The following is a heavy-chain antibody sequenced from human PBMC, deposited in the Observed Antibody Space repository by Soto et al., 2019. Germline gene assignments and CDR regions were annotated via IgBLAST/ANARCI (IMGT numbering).Heavy chain of an antibody. J-gene: IGHJ4*02. CDR2: IYPGDSDT. Sequence: GESLKISCKGSGYSFTNYWIGWVRQMPGKGLEWMGIIYPGDSDTRYSPSFQGQVTISAVKSTRTAYLQWSSLKASDTAVYYCATSDKPYCSGGSCYSYWGQGTLVTVSS. D-gene: IGHD2-15*01. CDR1: GYSFTNYW. V-gene: IGHV5-51*01. CDR3: ATSDKPYCSGGSCYSY.